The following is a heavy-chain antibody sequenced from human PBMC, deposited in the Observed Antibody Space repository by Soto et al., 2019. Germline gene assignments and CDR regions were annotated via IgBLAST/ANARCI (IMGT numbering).Heavy chain of an antibody. Sequence: GGSLRLSCAASGFTFSSYAMHWVRQAPGKGLEWVAVISYDGSNKYYADSVKGRFTISRDNSKNTLYLQMNSLRAEDTAVYYCARESYGDYYFDYWGQGTLVTVSS. J-gene: IGHJ4*02. V-gene: IGHV3-30*04. CDR3: ARESYGDYYFDY. CDR2: ISYDGSNK. D-gene: IGHD4-17*01. CDR1: GFTFSSYA.